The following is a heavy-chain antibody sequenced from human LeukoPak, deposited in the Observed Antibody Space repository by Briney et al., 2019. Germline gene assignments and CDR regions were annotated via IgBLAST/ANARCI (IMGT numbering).Heavy chain of an antibody. CDR2: IIYDGTNK. V-gene: IGHV3-33*05. CDR3: AREGDISPHHDY. Sequence: GGSLRLSCAASGFTFSHYNIHWVRDAPGKGVGWWAIIIYDGTNKKFADSVKGRFTITRDNSKNTLYLQMDTLRGEDTAVYYCAREGDISPHHDYWGQGTLVTVSS. CDR1: GFTFSHYN. J-gene: IGHJ4*02. D-gene: IGHD3-16*01.